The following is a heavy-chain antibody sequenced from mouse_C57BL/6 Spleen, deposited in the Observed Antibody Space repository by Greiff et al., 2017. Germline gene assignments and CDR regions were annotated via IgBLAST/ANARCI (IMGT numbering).Heavy chain of an antibody. D-gene: IGHD1-1*01. Sequence: ESGPGLVKPSQSLSLTCSVTGYSITSGYYWNWIRQFPGNKLEWMGYISYDGSNNYNPSLKNRISITRDTSKNQFFLKLNSVTTEDTATYYCARYYYGSSSYFDYWGQGTTLTVSS. J-gene: IGHJ2*01. CDR3: ARYYYGSSSYFDY. V-gene: IGHV3-6*01. CDR2: ISYDGSN. CDR1: GYSITSGYY.